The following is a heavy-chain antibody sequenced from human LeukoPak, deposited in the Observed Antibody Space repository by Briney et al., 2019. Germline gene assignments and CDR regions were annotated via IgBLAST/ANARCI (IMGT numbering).Heavy chain of an antibody. CDR1: GGSISYYY. D-gene: IGHD4-17*01. CDR2: ISDSGST. CDR3: TREYGFMTTVFHAFDI. V-gene: IGHV4-59*12. J-gene: IGHJ3*02. Sequence: PSETLSLTCTVSGGSISYYYWSWIRQPPGKGLEWIGYISDSGSTNYNPSLKSRVTISVDTSKNQFSLKLSSVTAADTAIYYCTREYGFMTTVFHAFDIWGQGTVVTVSS.